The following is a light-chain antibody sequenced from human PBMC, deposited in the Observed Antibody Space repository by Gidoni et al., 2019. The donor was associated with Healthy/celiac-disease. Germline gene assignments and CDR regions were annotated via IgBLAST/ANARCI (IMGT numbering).Light chain of an antibody. V-gene: IGKV3-15*01. CDR2: DAS. CDR3: QQHNNWPQT. J-gene: IGKJ1*01. CDR1: QSVSSN. Sequence: ELVMTQSPATLSVSPGERATLSCRASQSVSSNLAWYQQKPGQAPRLLIYDASTRATGIPARFSGSGSGTEFTLTISSLQPEDFAVYYCQQHNNWPQTFGQXTKVEIK.